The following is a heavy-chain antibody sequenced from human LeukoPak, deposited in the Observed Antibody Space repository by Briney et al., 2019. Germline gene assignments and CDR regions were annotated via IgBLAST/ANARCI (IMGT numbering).Heavy chain of an antibody. CDR1: GFTFSSYS. Sequence: GGSLRLACAACGFTFSSYSMNWVRQAPGKGLDWISSISSSSSYIYYADSVKGRFTISRDNAKNSLYLQMNSLRAEDTAVYYCARAVPSTYYYDSSGYPDYWGQGTLVTVSS. CDR3: ARAVPSTYYYDSSGYPDY. D-gene: IGHD3-22*01. V-gene: IGHV3-21*01. J-gene: IGHJ4*02. CDR2: ISSSSSYI.